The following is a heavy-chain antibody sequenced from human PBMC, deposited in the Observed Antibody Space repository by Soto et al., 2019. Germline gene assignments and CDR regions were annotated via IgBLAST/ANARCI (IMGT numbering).Heavy chain of an antibody. D-gene: IGHD6-19*01. CDR3: AYSSGWYRHDV. CDR2: LLHSGTT. CDR1: GDSISSPKW. Sequence: QVQLQESGPGLVKPSGTLSLTCAVSGDSISSPKWWTWLRQPPGKGLEWIGDLLHSGTTNYHPSLKSRFILSVDKSQTQFSLSLTSVTAADTAIYYCAYSSGWYRHDVWGQGPSVTVSS. J-gene: IGHJ3*01. V-gene: IGHV4-4*02.